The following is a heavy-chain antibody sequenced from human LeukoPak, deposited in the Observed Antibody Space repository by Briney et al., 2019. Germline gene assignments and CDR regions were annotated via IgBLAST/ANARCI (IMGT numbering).Heavy chain of an antibody. J-gene: IGHJ4*02. CDR2: ISNDGRKT. D-gene: IGHD6-13*01. V-gene: IGHV3-30*18. CDR3: AKDDGPYSSTWHSVGLIDD. Sequence: GGSLRLSCATSGFSFSTYAMQWVRQAPGKGLDWVAVISNDGRKTQYADSVKGRFTISRDNSRNTLYLQMNSLRTEDTAVYYCAKDDGPYSSTWHSVGLIDDWGQGTLVTVSS. CDR1: GFSFSTYA.